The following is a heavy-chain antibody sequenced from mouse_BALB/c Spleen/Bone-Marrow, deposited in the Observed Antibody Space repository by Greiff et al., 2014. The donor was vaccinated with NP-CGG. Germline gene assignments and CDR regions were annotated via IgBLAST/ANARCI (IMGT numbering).Heavy chain of an antibody. CDR3: ASRVLYAMDY. V-gene: IGHV1-69*02. J-gene: IGHJ4*01. Sequence: VQRVESGAELVKPGASVKLSCKASGYTFTSYWMHWVKQRPGQGLEWIGEIDPSDSYTNYNQKFKGKATLTVDKSSNTAYMQLSSLTSEDSAVHYCASRVLYAMDYWGQGTSVTVSS. CDR2: IDPSDSYT. CDR1: GYTFTSYW.